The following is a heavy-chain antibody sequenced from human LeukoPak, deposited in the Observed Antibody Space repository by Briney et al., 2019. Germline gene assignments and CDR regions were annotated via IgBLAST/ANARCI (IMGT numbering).Heavy chain of an antibody. J-gene: IGHJ4*02. CDR3: AGSIAVAVPFDY. Sequence: SETLSLTCVVYGGSFSGYYWSWTRQPPGKGLEWIGEINHSGSTSYNPSLKSRVTISVDTSKNQFSLKLSSVTAADTAVYYCAGSIAVAVPFDYWGQGTLVTVSS. CDR1: GGSFSGYY. V-gene: IGHV4-34*01. D-gene: IGHD6-19*01. CDR2: INHSGST.